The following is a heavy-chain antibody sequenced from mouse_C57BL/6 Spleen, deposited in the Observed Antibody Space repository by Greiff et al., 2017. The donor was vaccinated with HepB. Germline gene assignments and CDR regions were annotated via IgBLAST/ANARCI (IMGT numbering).Heavy chain of an antibody. D-gene: IGHD1-1*01. J-gene: IGHJ2*01. V-gene: IGHV1-55*01. CDR1: GYTFTSYW. CDR2: IYPGSGST. Sequence: VQLQQPGAELVKPGASVKMSCKASGYTFTSYWITWVKQRPGQGLEWIGDIYPGSGSTNYNEKFKSKATLTVDTSSSTAYMQLSSLTSEDSAVYYCARSVTTVVGYYFDYWGQGTTLTVSS. CDR3: ARSVTTVVGYYFDY.